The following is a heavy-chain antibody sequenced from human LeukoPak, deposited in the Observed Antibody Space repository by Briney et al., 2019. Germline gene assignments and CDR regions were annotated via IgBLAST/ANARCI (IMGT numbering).Heavy chain of an antibody. Sequence: PSETLSLTCAVYGGSFSGYYWSWIRQPPGKGLEWIGEINHSGSTNYNPSLKSRVTMSVDTSKNQFSLKLSSVTAADTAVYYCARAARTHYDILTGYYSLSLSPRYWYFDLWGRGTLVTVSS. CDR3: ARAARTHYDILTGYYSLSLSPRYWYFDL. D-gene: IGHD3-9*01. CDR2: INHSGST. J-gene: IGHJ2*01. V-gene: IGHV4-34*01. CDR1: GGSFSGYY.